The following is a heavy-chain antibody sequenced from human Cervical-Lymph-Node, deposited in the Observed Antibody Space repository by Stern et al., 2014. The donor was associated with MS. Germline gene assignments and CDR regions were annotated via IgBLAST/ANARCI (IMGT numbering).Heavy chain of an antibody. D-gene: IGHD3-10*01. CDR3: ARTPTYRFAFDV. J-gene: IGHJ3*01. CDR2: LDWDGST. CDR1: GFSLTTTGIR. V-gene: IGHV2-70*04. Sequence: QVTLRESGPALVRPTQTLTLTCTFSGFSLTTTGIRVSWIRQPPGKALEWLARLDWDGSTFYSTSLRTRLIISKDTSKNQVVLTMTNVDPADTATYYCARTPTYRFAFDVWGQGTVVIVSS.